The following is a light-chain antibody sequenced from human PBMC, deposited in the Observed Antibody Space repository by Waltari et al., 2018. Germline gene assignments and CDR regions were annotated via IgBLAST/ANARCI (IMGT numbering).Light chain of an antibody. V-gene: IGLV2-14*03. Sequence: QSALTQPASVSGSPGQSITISCPGTSSDVGVYNYVAWYQKHPGNAPKLIIYDVNNWPSGVSNRFSGSKSGNTASLTISGLQAEDEADYFCSSFTSTHTYVFGSGTKVNVL. J-gene: IGLJ1*01. CDR1: SSDVGVYNY. CDR2: DVN. CDR3: SSFTSTHTYV.